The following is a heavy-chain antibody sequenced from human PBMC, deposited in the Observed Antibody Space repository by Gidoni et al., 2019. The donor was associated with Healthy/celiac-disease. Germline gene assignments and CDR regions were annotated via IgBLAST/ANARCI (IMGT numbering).Heavy chain of an antibody. J-gene: IGHJ6*02. D-gene: IGHD1-26*01. CDR2: ISSSSSYI. Sequence: EVQLVESGGGLVKPGGSLRLSCAASGFTFSSYRMNWVRQAPGKGLEWVSSISSSSSYIYYADSVKGRFTISRDNAKNSLYLQMNSLRAEDTAVYYCARDLYSGSYFLYYYGMDVWGQGTTVTVSS. CDR1: GFTFSSYR. CDR3: ARDLYSGSYFLYYYGMDV. V-gene: IGHV3-21*01.